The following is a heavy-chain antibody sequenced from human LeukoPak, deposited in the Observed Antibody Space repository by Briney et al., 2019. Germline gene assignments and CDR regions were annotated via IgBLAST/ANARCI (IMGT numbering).Heavy chain of an antibody. CDR2: IYSGGST. CDR1: GFTVSSNY. D-gene: IGHD3-10*01. CDR3: ARAGQPRGYFDY. V-gene: IGHV3-53*01. J-gene: IGHJ4*02. Sequence: GGSLRLSCAASGFTVSSNYMSWVRQAPGKGLEWVSVIYSGGSTYYADAVKGRFTISRDNSKNTLYLQMNSLRAEDTAVYYCARAGQPRGYFDYWGQGTLVTVSS.